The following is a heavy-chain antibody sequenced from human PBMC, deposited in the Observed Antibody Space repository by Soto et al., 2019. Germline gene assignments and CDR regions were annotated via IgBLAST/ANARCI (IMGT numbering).Heavy chain of an antibody. D-gene: IGHD2-2*01. CDR3: ARGRECISTSCPRGYNWFDP. J-gene: IGHJ5*02. CDR1: GGSISSGGYS. Sequence: QLQLQESGSGLVKPSQTLSLTCAVSGGSISSGGYSWSWIRQPPGKGLEWIGYIYHSGSTYYNPSLKSRVTISVDRSKNQFSLKLSSVTAADTAVYYCARGRECISTSCPRGYNWFDPWGQGTLVTVSS. CDR2: IYHSGST. V-gene: IGHV4-30-2*01.